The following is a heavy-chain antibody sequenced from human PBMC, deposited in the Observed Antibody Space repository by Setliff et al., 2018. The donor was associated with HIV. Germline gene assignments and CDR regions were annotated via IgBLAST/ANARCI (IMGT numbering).Heavy chain of an antibody. CDR2: IKPNSGGT. J-gene: IGHJ6*03. CDR3: ARGARLLAAYSDRWDYFYMAV. CDR1: AYTLSDSY. V-gene: IGHV1-2*02. D-gene: IGHD1-26*01. Sequence: ASVKVSCKASAYTLSDSYIHWVRQAPGQGLEWVGRIKPNSGGTNYAQNFQGRVTMTRDTSFSTAYTSIRTTYMELTNLKSDDTAVYYCARGARLLAAYSDRWDYFYMAVWGKGTTVTAP.